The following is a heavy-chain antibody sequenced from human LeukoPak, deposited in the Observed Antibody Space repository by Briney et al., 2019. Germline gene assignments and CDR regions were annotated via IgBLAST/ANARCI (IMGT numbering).Heavy chain of an antibody. CDR3: ARTLGYCSSTSCRHFPEDDAFDI. Sequence: PSETLSLTCNVSGVSITTGSYYWTWIRQHPGKGLEWIGFIYYSGRTDYSPSLKSRAAISLDTSKNQFSLKLNSVTAADTAVYYCARTLGYCSSTSCRHFPEDDAFDIWGQGTMVTVSS. D-gene: IGHD2-2*01. J-gene: IGHJ3*02. CDR2: IYYSGRT. V-gene: IGHV4-31*03. CDR1: GVSITTGSYY.